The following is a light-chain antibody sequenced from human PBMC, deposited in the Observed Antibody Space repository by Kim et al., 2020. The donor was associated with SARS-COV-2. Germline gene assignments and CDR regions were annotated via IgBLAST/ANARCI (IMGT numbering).Light chain of an antibody. J-gene: IGLJ3*02. Sequence: GQRVTISCSGSSSNIGSNTVNWYQQLPGTAPKVLIYNNYQRPSGVPDRFSGSKSGTSASLAISGLQSEDEADYYCSTWDDNLSGWVFGGGTQLTVL. CDR1: SSNIGSNT. CDR3: STWDDNLSGWV. V-gene: IGLV1-44*01. CDR2: NNY.